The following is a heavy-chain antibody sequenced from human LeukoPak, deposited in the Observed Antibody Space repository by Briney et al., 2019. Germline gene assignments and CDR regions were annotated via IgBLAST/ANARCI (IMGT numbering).Heavy chain of an antibody. CDR2: ISSSGSTI. D-gene: IGHD1-26*01. J-gene: IGHJ4*02. V-gene: IGHV3-48*01. CDR3: ARDPVGRWSPDLDY. CDR1: GFTSSSYN. Sequence: GGSLRLSCAASGFTSSSYNMNWVRQAPGKGLEWVSYISSSGSTIYYADSVKGRFTISRDNAKNSLYLQLNSLRPEDTAVYYCARDPVGRWSPDLDYWGQGTLVTVSS.